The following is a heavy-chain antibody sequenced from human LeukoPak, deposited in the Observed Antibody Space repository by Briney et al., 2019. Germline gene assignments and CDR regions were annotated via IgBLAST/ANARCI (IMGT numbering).Heavy chain of an antibody. V-gene: IGHV3-30*02. J-gene: IGHJ3*02. Sequence: QPGGSLRLSCAASGFIFSSYGMHWVRQAPDKGLEWVASIRYDGSRKYYADSVKGRFTISRDNSKNTLYLQMNSLRAEDTAMYYCAKVSLNMVNDAFDIWGQGTMVSVSS. CDR3: AKVSLNMVNDAFDI. D-gene: IGHD4/OR15-4a*01. CDR1: GFIFSSYG. CDR2: IRYDGSRK.